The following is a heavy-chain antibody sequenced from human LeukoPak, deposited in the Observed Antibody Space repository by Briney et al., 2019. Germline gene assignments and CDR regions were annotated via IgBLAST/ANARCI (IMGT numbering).Heavy chain of an antibody. Sequence: ASVKVSCKASGYTFTGCYMHWVRQAPGQGLEWMGWINPNSGGTNYAQKFQGRVTMTRDTSISTAYMELSRLRSDDTAVYYCARDRIAVAGYYYYYGMDVWGQGTTVTVSS. J-gene: IGHJ6*02. CDR1: GYTFTGCY. D-gene: IGHD6-19*01. CDR2: INPNSGGT. CDR3: ARDRIAVAGYYYYYGMDV. V-gene: IGHV1-2*02.